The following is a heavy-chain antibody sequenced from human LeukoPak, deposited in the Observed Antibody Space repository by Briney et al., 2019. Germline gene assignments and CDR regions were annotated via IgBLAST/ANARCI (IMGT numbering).Heavy chain of an antibody. Sequence: GGSPRLSCAASGFTVSSNYMSWVRQAPGKGLEWDSVIYSGGSTYYADSVKGRFTISRDNSKNTLYLQMNSLRAEDTAVYYCARLKLSGWHGNFDYWGQGTLVTVSS. CDR1: GFTVSSNY. CDR3: ARLKLSGWHGNFDY. CDR2: IYSGGST. D-gene: IGHD6-19*01. J-gene: IGHJ4*02. V-gene: IGHV3-53*01.